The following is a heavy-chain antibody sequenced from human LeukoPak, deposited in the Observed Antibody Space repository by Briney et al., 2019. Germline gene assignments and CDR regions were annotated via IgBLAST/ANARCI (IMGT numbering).Heavy chain of an antibody. D-gene: IGHD3-22*01. CDR2: IYYRGRT. CDR1: NASIISSSYY. V-gene: IGHV4-39*01. CDR3: ARQKILDDNYDSSGYYVDQ. Sequence: PSETLSLTCSVSNASIISSSYYWGWIRQPPGKGLEWIGSIYYRGRTYYNPSLKIRVTISADTSKNQFSLNLNSVTVSDTAVYYCARQKILDDNYDSSGYYVDQWGQGSLVTVSS. J-gene: IGHJ4*02.